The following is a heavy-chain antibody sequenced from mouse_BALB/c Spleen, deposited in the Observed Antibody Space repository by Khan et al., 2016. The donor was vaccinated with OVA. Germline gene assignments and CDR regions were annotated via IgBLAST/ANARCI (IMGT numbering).Heavy chain of an antibody. J-gene: IGHJ3*01. CDR1: GDSITSGY. CDR3: ARPTDRYAFAC. V-gene: IGHV3-8*02. CDR2: MIYSANT. Sequence: EGQLQAPGPSLVNPSQTLSLTCSVTGDSITSGYWSLTRKFPGNKLEYMGDMIYSANTYYKPSLHSRISITRHTSKIHYCLQLKSATTEDTAACYGARPTDRYAFACWGQGTLVTVAP. D-gene: IGHD2-14*01.